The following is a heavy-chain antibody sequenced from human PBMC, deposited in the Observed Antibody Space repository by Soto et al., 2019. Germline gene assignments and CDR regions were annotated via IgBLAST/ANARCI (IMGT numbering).Heavy chain of an antibody. CDR2: ISWNSGSM. CDR1: GFTFNDYA. D-gene: IGHD6-13*01. Sequence: SLRLSCAASGFTFNDYALHWVRQAPGKGLEWVSGISWNSGSMGYVDSVKGRFTISRDNAKNSLYLRMNFLRPEDTALYYCAKEKAAGGRLDYYYYGMDVWGRGPTVTVSS. V-gene: IGHV3-9*01. CDR3: AKEKAAGGRLDYYYYGMDV. J-gene: IGHJ6*02.